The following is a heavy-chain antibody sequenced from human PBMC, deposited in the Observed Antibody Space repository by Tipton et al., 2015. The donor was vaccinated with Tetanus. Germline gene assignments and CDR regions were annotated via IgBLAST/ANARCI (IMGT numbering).Heavy chain of an antibody. J-gene: IGHJ5*02. D-gene: IGHD2-8*01. CDR2: IYHTGST. CDR3: ARRLIQNWFDP. CDR1: GGLLSTGGYS. Sequence: LRLSCAVSGGLLSTGGYSWGWIRQPPGQGLEWIGYIYHTGSTYYNPSLRGRVTISTVGSKNHVSLRLTSVTAADTAVYYCARRLIQNWFDPWGQGTLVTVSS. V-gene: IGHV4-30-2*01.